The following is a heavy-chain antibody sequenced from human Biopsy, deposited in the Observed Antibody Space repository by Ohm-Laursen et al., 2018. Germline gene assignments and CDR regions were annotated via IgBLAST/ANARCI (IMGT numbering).Heavy chain of an antibody. J-gene: IGHJ6*02. Sequence: GSLRLSCSASGFTFSDYYMSWVRQAPGQGLEWLSYIRRSGSIIDYADSVKGRFTISRDNAQNTLYLQMNSLRADDTAVYYCARDWGGDYGGNIDYYYFYGMDVWGQGTTVTVSS. V-gene: IGHV3-11*01. CDR2: IRRSGSII. CDR3: ARDWGGDYGGNIDYYYFYGMDV. D-gene: IGHD4-23*01. CDR1: GFTFSDYY.